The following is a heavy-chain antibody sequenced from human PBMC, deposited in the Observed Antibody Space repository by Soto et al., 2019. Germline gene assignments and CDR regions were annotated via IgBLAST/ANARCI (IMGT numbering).Heavy chain of an antibody. CDR3: AKRGGYDYVWKSYRPDY. D-gene: IGHD3-16*02. CDR2: LSGRGGDT. V-gene: IGHV3-23*01. Sequence: PGGSLRLSCVASGFTFSSFAMTWVRQAPGKGLEGVSTLSGRGGDTYYADSVNGRFTISRDKSKNTLYLQMDRLRVEDTAVYYCAKRGGYDYVWKSYRPDYWGQGTLVTVSS. J-gene: IGHJ4*02. CDR1: GFTFSSFA.